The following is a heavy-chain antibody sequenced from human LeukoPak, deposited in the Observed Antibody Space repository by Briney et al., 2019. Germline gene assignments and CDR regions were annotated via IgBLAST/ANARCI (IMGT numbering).Heavy chain of an antibody. V-gene: IGHV4-39*07. CDR1: GGSISSSSYY. CDR2: IYHSGIT. J-gene: IGHJ6*03. CDR3: ARPYYYYMDV. Sequence: SETLSLTCTVSGGSISSSSYYWGWIRQSPGKGLEWIGEIYHSGITNYNPSLKSRVTISVDKSKNQFSLKLSSVTAADTAVYYCARPYYYYMDVWGKGTTVTVSS.